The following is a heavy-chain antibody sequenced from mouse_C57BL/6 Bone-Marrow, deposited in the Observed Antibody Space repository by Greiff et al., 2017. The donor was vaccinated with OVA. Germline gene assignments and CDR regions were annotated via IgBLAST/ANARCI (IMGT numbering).Heavy chain of an antibody. V-gene: IGHV7-3*01. CDR2: IRNKANGYTK. CDR1: GFTFTDYY. Sequence: EVKLMESGGGLVQPGGSLSLSCAASGFTFTDYYMSWVRQPPGKALEWLGFIRNKANGYTKEYSASVKGRFTISRDNSQSILYLQMNALRAEDSATYYCARSKRYFDYWGQGTTLTVSS. CDR3: ARSKRYFDY. J-gene: IGHJ2*01.